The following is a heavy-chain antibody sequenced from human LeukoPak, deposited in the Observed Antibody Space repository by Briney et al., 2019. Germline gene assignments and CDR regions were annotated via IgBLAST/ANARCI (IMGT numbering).Heavy chain of an antibody. CDR2: ISSSSSYI. D-gene: IGHD3-22*01. CDR1: GFTFSSYS. Sequence: PGGSLRLSCAASGFTFSSYSMNWVRQAPGKGLEWVSSISSSSSYIYYADSVKGRFTISRDNAKNSLYLQMNSLRAEGTAVYYCARDIYYYDSSGYYFPGGSDYWGQGTLVTVSS. J-gene: IGHJ4*02. V-gene: IGHV3-21*01. CDR3: ARDIYYYDSSGYYFPGGSDY.